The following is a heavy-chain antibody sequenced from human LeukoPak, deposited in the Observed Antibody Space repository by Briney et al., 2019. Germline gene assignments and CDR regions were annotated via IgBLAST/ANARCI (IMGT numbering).Heavy chain of an antibody. J-gene: IGHJ4*02. V-gene: IGHV3-15*01. Sequence: GGSLRLSCAASGFTFSSYAMSWVRQAPGKGLEWVGRIKSKTDGGTTDYAAPVKGRFTISRDDSKNRLYLQMNSLETEDTAVYYCTGYDFWSGYTSADFDYWGQGTLVTVSS. CDR1: GFTFSSYA. D-gene: IGHD3-3*01. CDR2: IKSKTDGGTT. CDR3: TGYDFWSGYTSADFDY.